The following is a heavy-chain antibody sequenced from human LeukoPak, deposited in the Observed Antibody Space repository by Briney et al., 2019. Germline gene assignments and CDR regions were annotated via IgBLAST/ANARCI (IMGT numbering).Heavy chain of an antibody. D-gene: IGHD5-18*01. J-gene: IGHJ4*02. CDR1: GFTFSSYA. CDR3: VKLDTAMAIPPDFDY. CDR2: ISSNGGST. V-gene: IGHV3-64D*06. Sequence: PGGSLRLSCSASGFTFSSYAMHWVRQAPGKGLDYVSAISSNGGSTYYADSVKGRFTISRDNSKNTLYLQMSSLRAEDTAVYYCVKLDTAMAIPPDFDYWGQGTLVTVSS.